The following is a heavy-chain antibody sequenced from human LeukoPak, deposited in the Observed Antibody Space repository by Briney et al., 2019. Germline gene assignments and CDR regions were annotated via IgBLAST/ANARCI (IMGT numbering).Heavy chain of an antibody. CDR2: IRPKSDGGTA. D-gene: IGHD2/OR15-2a*01. J-gene: IGHJ4*02. CDR1: GFTFRDQF. Sequence: PGGSLRLSCTTSGFTFRDQFISWFRQAPGKGLEWVAFIRPKSDGGTAEYAASVKGRFTMSRDDSKSIAYLDMNSLKTGDTAVYYCDNRGYWGQGTLVTVSS. V-gene: IGHV3-49*03. CDR3: DNRGY.